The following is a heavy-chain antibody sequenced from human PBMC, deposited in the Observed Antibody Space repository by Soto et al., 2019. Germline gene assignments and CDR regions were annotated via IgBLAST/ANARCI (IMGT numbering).Heavy chain of an antibody. V-gene: IGHV4-39*01. D-gene: IGHD1-26*01. J-gene: IGHJ5*02. CDR1: GGSISSSNYF. Sequence: SETLSLTCTVSGGSISSSNYFWGWIRQPPGKGLEWIGSIYYSGSTYYNPSLKSRVTISVDTSKNQFSLKLSSVTAADTAVYYCATQEVGGSYVYTFDPWGQGTLVTVSS. CDR2: IYYSGST. CDR3: ATQEVGGSYVYTFDP.